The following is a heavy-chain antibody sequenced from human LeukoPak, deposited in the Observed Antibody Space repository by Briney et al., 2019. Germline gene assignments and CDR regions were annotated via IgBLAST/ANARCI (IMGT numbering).Heavy chain of an antibody. CDR2: IIPILGIA. CDR1: GGTFRSYT. D-gene: IGHD2-2*03. CDR3: ARDWSGYCSSTSCFHYYFDY. Sequence: SVKVSCKASGGTFRSYTISWVRQAPGQGLEWMGRIIPILGIANYAQKFQGRVTITADKSTSTAYMELSSLRSEDTAVYYCARDWSGYCSSTSCFHYYFDYWGQGTLVTVSS. V-gene: IGHV1-69*04. J-gene: IGHJ4*02.